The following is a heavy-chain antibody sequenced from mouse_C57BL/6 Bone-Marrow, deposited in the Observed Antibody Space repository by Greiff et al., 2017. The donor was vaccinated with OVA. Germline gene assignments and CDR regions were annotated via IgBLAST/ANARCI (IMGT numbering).Heavy chain of an antibody. D-gene: IGHD1-1*01. Sequence: EVQVVESGGDLVKPGGSLKLSCAASGFTFSSYGMSWVRQTPDKRLEWVATISSGGSYTYYPDSVKGRFTITSDNAKNTLYLQMSSLKSEDTAMYYCARPRDYYYGSDWYFDVWGTGTTVTVSS. J-gene: IGHJ1*03. CDR1: GFTFSSYG. V-gene: IGHV5-6*01. CDR2: ISSGGSYT. CDR3: ARPRDYYYGSDWYFDV.